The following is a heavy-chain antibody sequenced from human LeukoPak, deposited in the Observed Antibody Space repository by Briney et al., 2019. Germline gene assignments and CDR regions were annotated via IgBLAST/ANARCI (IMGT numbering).Heavy chain of an antibody. CDR2: IYVDGRTT. CDR3: VRDFRSADL. CDR1: GFTFSNYW. V-gene: IGHV3-74*01. Sequence: GGSLRLSCVASGFTFSNYWMHWVRQPPGKGLVWVSRIYVDGRTTNYADSVKGRFTISRDNAKNTVYLEMNSLSVEDTATYYCVRDFRSADLWGQGTLVTVTS. J-gene: IGHJ5*02.